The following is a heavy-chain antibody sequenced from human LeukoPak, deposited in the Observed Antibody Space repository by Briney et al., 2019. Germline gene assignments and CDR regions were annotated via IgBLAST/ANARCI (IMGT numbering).Heavy chain of an antibody. CDR1: RYTFTDYY. J-gene: IGHJ2*01. Sequence: GASVKVSCKPSRYTFTDYYMHWVRQAPGQGLEWMGWINPNSGGTNYAQKFQGRVTMTRETSISTAYRELSRLRSDNAAVYYCARSRTRAYSNLAGPPCWYFDLWGRGTLVTVS. D-gene: IGHD4-11*01. V-gene: IGHV1-2*02. CDR2: INPNSGGT. CDR3: ARSRTRAYSNLAGPPCWYFDL.